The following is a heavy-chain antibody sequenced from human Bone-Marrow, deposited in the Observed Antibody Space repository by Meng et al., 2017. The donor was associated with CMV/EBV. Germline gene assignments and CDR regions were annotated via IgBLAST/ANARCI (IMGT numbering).Heavy chain of an antibody. Sequence: GGSLRLSCAASGFTFSSYGMHWVRQAPGKGLEWVAFIRYDGSNEYYADSVKGRFTISRDNAKNSLYLRMNSLRAEDTAVYYCARRSSSFDYWGQGTLVTVSS. J-gene: IGHJ4*02. D-gene: IGHD6-6*01. V-gene: IGHV3-30*02. CDR3: ARRSSSFDY. CDR2: IRYDGSNE. CDR1: GFTFSSYG.